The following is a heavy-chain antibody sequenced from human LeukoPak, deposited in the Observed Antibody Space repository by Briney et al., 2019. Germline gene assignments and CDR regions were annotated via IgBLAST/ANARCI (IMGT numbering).Heavy chain of an antibody. V-gene: IGHV3-72*01. CDR3: ARSMYGEGRRIIDFDY. D-gene: IGHD4/OR15-4a*01. CDR1: GFTFSDHY. J-gene: IGHJ4*02. Sequence: PGGSLRLSCAASGFTFSDHYIDWVRQPPAKGLEWVARTRNKVNSYTTAYAASVTGRFTVSRDDSSNSVYLQMNSLKIEDTAVYYCARSMYGEGRRIIDFDYWGQGSLLTVSS. CDR2: TRNKVNSYTT.